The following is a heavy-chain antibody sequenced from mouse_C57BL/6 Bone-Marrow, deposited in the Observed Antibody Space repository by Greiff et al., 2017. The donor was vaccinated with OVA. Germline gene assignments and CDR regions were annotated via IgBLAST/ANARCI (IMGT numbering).Heavy chain of an antibody. CDR3: TTGGYLSYWYFDV. J-gene: IGHJ1*03. V-gene: IGHV14-4*01. CDR2: IDPENGDT. D-gene: IGHD2-2*01. Sequence: EVQLQQSGAELVRPGASVKLSCTASGFNIKDDYMHWVKQRPEQGLEWIGWIDPENGDTEYASKFQGTATITADTSSNTAYLQLSSLTSEDTAVYYCTTGGYLSYWYFDVWGTGTTVTVSS. CDR1: GFNIKDDY.